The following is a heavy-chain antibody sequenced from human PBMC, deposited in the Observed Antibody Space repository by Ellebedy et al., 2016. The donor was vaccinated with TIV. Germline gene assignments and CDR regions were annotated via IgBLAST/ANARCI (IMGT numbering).Heavy chain of an antibody. Sequence: MPSETLSLTCAVSGGSFSGYYWSRIRQPPGKGLEWIGEISHSGDTNYSPSLKSRVTISADTSKNHFSLKLNSVTAADTAIYYCAGGPTDWSGVYDDWGQGTLVTVSS. CDR1: GGSFSGYY. CDR3: AGGPTDWSGVYDD. J-gene: IGHJ4*02. D-gene: IGHD1-1*01. V-gene: IGHV4-34*01. CDR2: ISHSGDT.